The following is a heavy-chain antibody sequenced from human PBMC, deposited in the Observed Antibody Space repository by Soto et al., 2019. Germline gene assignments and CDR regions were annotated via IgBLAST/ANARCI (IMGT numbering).Heavy chain of an antibody. CDR1: GFTFSSYA. Sequence: QVQLVESGGGVVQPGRSLRLSCAASGFTFSSYAMHWVRQAPGKGLEWVAVISYDGSNKYYADSVKGRFTISRDNSKNTLYLQMNSLRAEDTAVYYCARDKREQWLSTFDYWGHGTPVTVSS. CDR2: ISYDGSNK. CDR3: ARDKREQWLSTFDY. J-gene: IGHJ4*01. D-gene: IGHD6-19*01. V-gene: IGHV3-30-3*01.